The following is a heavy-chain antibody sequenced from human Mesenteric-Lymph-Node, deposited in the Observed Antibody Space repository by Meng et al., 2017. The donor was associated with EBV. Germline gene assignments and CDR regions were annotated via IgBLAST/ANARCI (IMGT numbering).Heavy chain of an antibody. CDR2: ISGSGAII. V-gene: IGHV3-23*04. Sequence: EVYLVEFWGGLDQPGLALTCSCAAFGFTFSNLAMSWVRQAPGKGLEWVSVISGSGAIINYADSVKGRFTISRDNSRNTVFLQMNSLRAEDTAVYYCAKDPGNSGSSDYWGQGALVTVSS. CDR1: GFTFSNLA. D-gene: IGHD3-10*01. J-gene: IGHJ4*02. CDR3: AKDPGNSGSSDY.